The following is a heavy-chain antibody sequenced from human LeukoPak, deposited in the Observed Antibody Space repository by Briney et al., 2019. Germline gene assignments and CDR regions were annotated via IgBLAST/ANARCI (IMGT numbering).Heavy chain of an antibody. Sequence: GGSLRLSCEGSGFTFSNYWMGWVRQAPGKGLQWVANIKTDGSEKYYVDSVKGRFTISRDHAKNSLYLQMNSLRAEDTAVYYCAKDLLRGVVITNTLFDYWGQGTLVTVSS. CDR2: IKTDGSEK. CDR3: AKDLLRGVVITNTLFDY. V-gene: IGHV3-7*01. D-gene: IGHD3-3*01. J-gene: IGHJ4*02. CDR1: GFTFSNYW.